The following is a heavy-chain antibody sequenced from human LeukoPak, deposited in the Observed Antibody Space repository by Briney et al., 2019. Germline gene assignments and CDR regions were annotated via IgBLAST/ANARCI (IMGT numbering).Heavy chain of an antibody. J-gene: IGHJ4*02. V-gene: IGHV3-48*01. CDR3: VRTYCSSTSCYWAPGY. CDR2: ISSSSSTI. Sequence: PGGSLRLSCAASGFTFSSYSMNWVRQAPGKGLEWVSSISSSSSTIYYADSVKGRFTLSRDNAKKSLYLQMNSLRAEDTAVYYCVRTYCSSTSCYWAPGYWGQGTLVTVSS. D-gene: IGHD2-2*01. CDR1: GFTFSSYS.